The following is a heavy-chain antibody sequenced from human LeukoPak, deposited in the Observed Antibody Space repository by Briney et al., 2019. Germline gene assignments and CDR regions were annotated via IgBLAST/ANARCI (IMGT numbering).Heavy chain of an antibody. D-gene: IGHD3-10*01. CDR2: IKSTTDGGTT. CDR3: AARFGSGSYAHHDY. V-gene: IGHV3-15*01. CDR1: GFTFSNAW. J-gene: IGHJ4*02. Sequence: GGSLRLSCAASGFTFSNAWLSWVRQAPGKGLEWVGRIKSTTDGGTTDYAAPVKGRFTISRDDSKNTLYLQMNSLKTEDTAVYYCAARFGSGSYAHHDYWGQGTLVTVSS.